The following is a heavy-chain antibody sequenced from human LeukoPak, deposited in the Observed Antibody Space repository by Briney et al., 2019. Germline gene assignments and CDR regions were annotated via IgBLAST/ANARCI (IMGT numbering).Heavy chain of an antibody. V-gene: IGHV3-48*03. D-gene: IGHD2-15*01. J-gene: IGHJ4*02. CDR2: INPSGNTF. CDR1: GLTFSSYE. CDR3: ARGRIYFDY. Sequence: GGSLRLSCAASGLTFSSYEVHWVRQAPGKGLEWVSYINPSGNTFYYADSVKGRFTISGDNAKNSLYLQMNSLRAEDTAVYYCARGRIYFDYWGQGTLVTVSS.